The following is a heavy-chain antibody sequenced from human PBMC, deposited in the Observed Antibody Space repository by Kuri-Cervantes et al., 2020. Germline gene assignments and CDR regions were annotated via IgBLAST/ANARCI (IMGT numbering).Heavy chain of an antibody. CDR3: ARVGAARRRGDDY. V-gene: IGHV4-39*07. CDR1: GGSVSSGSYY. CDR2: INHRGST. D-gene: IGHD6-6*01. J-gene: IGHJ4*02. Sequence: SETLSLTCTVSGGSVSSGSYYWSWIRQPPGKGLEWIGEINHRGSTNYNPSLKSRVTISVDTSKNQFSLKLSSVTAADTAVYYCARVGAARRRGDDYWGQGTLVTVSS.